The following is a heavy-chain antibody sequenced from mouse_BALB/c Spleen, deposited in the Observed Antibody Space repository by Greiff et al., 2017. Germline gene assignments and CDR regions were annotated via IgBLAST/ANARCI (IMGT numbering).Heavy chain of an antibody. CDR3: TRFDGYYVPSFAY. D-gene: IGHD2-3*01. J-gene: IGHJ3*01. CDR2: IYPGNSDT. V-gene: IGHV1-5*01. Sequence: EVQLQQSGTVLARPGASVKMSCKASGYSFTSYWMHWVKQRPGQGLEWIGAIYPGNSDTSYNQKFKGKAKLTAVTSASTAYMELSSLTNEDSAVYYCTRFDGYYVPSFAYWGQGTLVTVSA. CDR1: GYSFTSYW.